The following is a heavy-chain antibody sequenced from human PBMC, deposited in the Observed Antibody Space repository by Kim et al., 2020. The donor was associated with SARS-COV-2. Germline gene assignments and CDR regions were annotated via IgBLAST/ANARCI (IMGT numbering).Heavy chain of an antibody. CDR1: GYTFTSHT. V-gene: IGHV1-3*01. J-gene: IGHJ4*02. CDR3: ARELTIGADLDY. CDR2: FGGDGVNV. Sequence: ASVKVSCKTSGYTFTSHTIFWLRQAPGERLEWMGWFGGDGVNVRSSPEFQDRLILTRDISATTAYMELTSLRPGDTAIYYCARELTIGADLDYWGQGSLVIVSS. D-gene: IGHD4-4*01.